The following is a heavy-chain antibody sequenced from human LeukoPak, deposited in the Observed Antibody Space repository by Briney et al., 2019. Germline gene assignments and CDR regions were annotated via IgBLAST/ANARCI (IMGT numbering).Heavy chain of an antibody. Sequence: RGSLRLSCAAPGFIFTDYYMTCVRQAPGRGVERGASIKYDGDATYYVHAVTGGSIIARDNTKNSLYLQMNSMRAEDTGVYFCARDYGFGSGWFGAPFDYLGQGTLVTVSS. D-gene: IGHD6-19*01. CDR3: ARDYGFGSGWFGAPFDY. V-gene: IGHV3-7*01. CDR1: GFIFTDYY. CDR2: IKYDGDAT. J-gene: IGHJ4*02.